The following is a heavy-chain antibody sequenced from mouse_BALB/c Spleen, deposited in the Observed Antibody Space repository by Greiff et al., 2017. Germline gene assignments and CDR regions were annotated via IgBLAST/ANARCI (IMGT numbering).Heavy chain of an antibody. V-gene: IGHV1-80*01. J-gene: IGHJ4*01. CDR1: GYAFSSYW. D-gene: IGHD4-1*02. Sequence: QVQLQQSGAELVRPGSSVKISCKASGYAFSSYWMNWVKQRPGQGLEWIGQIYPGDGDTNYNGKFKGKATLTADKSSSTAYMQLSSLTSEDSAVYFCAATGNYYAMDYWGQGTSVTVSS. CDR2: IYPGDGDT. CDR3: AATGNYYAMDY.